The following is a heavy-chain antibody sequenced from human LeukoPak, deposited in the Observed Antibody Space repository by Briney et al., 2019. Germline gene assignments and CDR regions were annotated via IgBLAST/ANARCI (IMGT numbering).Heavy chain of an antibody. D-gene: IGHD1-7*01. J-gene: IGHJ4*02. V-gene: IGHV3-23*01. CDR1: GFTFNSYA. CDR3: AKDERNWNYNLASQTYD. Sequence: PGGSLRLSCAASGFTFNSYALSWVRQAPGKGLEWVSHISASGGSTYYADSVKGRFTVSRDNSKNTLYLQMSSLRAEDTAVYYCAKDERNWNYNLASQTYDWGQGTLVTVSS. CDR2: ISASGGST.